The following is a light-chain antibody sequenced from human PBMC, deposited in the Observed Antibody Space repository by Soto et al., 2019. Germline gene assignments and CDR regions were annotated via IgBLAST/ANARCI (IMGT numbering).Light chain of an antibody. Sequence: QSVLTQPPSASGSPGQSVTISCIGTSSDVGGYDYVSWYQQHPGKAPKLIISEVSKRPSGVPDRFSGSKSGNTASLTVSGLQAEDEADYYCTSYAGNNNFCVFGTRTKVTVL. CDR1: SSDVGGYDY. CDR3: TSYAGNNNFCV. CDR2: EVS. J-gene: IGLJ1*01. V-gene: IGLV2-8*01.